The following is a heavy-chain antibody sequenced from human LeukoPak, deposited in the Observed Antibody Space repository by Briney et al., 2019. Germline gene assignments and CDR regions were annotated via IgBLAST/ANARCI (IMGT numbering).Heavy chain of an antibody. CDR3: ARGHRTTVVRDPPQDFDY. CDR1: GGSFSCYY. V-gene: IGHV4-34*01. CDR2: INHSGST. J-gene: IGHJ4*02. Sequence: SETLSLTCAVYGGSFSCYYWIWIRQPPGKGLGWIGEINHSGSTNYNPSLKSRVTISVDTSKNQFSLKLGSVTAADTAVYYCARGHRTTVVRDPPQDFDYWGQGTLVTVSS. D-gene: IGHD4-23*01.